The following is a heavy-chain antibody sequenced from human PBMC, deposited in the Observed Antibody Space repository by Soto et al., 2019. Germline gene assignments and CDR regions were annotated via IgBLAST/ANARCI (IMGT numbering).Heavy chain of an antibody. CDR1: RFTFSNAW. J-gene: IGHJ4*02. V-gene: IGHV3-15*01. D-gene: IGHD6-13*01. Sequence: PGGSLRLSCAASRFTFSNAWMSWVRQAPGKGLEWVGRLKSKADGGTTDYVAPVKGRFTISRDDSKNTVFLQMNSLKTEDTAVYYCVATGYSSSWPPNYFDYWGQGTLVTVSS. CDR3: VATGYSSSWPPNYFDY. CDR2: LKSKADGGTT.